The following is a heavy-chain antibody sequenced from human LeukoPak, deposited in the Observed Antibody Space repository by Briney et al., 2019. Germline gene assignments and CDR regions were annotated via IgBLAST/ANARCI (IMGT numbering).Heavy chain of an antibody. CDR1: GFTFSSYW. D-gene: IGHD2-2*01. CDR2: IKQDGSEK. Sequence: GGSLRHSCAASGFTFSSYWMSWVRQAPGKGLEWVANIKQDGSEKYYVDSVKGRFTISRDNAKNSLYLQMNSLRAEDTAVYYCARDGVVPAARSDYWGQGTLVTVSS. J-gene: IGHJ4*02. CDR3: ARDGVVPAARSDY. V-gene: IGHV3-7*01.